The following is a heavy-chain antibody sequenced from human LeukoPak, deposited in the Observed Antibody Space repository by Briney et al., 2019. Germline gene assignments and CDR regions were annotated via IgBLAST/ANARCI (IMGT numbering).Heavy chain of an antibody. D-gene: IGHD3-10*01. Sequence: SETLSLTCAVYGGSFSGYYWSWIRQPSGKGLEWIGEINHSGSTNYNPSLKSRVTISVDTSKNQFSLKLSSVTAADTAVYYCARDRYYYGSGSHGAFDIWGQGTMVTVSS. CDR3: ARDRYYYGSGSHGAFDI. J-gene: IGHJ3*02. CDR2: INHSGST. V-gene: IGHV4-34*01. CDR1: GGSFSGYY.